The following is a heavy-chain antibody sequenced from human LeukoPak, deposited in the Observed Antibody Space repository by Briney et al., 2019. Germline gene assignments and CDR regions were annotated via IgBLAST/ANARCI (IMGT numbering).Heavy chain of an antibody. J-gene: IGHJ4*02. V-gene: IGHV1-18*01. Sequence: ASVKVSCKASGYTFTSYGISWVRQAPGQGLEWMGWISAYNGNTNYAQKLQGRVTMTTDTSTSTAYMELRSLRSDDTAVYYCARAGQRGAYYDLWSGYYNSFFFDYWGQGTLVTVSS. CDR3: ARAGQRGAYYDLWSGYYNSFFFDY. D-gene: IGHD3-3*01. CDR1: GYTFTSYG. CDR2: ISAYNGNT.